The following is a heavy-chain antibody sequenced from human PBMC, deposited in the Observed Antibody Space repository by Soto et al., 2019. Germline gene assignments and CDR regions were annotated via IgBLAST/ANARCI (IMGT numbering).Heavy chain of an antibody. J-gene: IGHJ5*01. Sequence: QLQESGPRLVKSSETLSLTCTVSGGSVSSRGYYWSWIRQSPGKGLQWIGYVSDTGRASYSPSRRRRVITSLNRSNNQFSLNLYSVTAMETAVCYCTGGYCSGDGCWDAWCHGTLGVVSS. CDR1: GGSVSSRGYY. CDR2: VSDTGRA. D-gene: IGHD2-15*01. V-gene: IGHV4-61*08. CDR3: TGGYCSGDGCWDA.